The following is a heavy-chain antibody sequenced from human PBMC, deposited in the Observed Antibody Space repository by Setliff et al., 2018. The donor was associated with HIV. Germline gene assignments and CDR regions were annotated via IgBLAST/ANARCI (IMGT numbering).Heavy chain of an antibody. V-gene: IGHV1-18*01. CDR2: ITADDGNT. J-gene: IGHJ4*02. CDR1: GYTFTNYG. D-gene: IGHD6-13*01. CDR3: ARFSSSWPYYFDY. Sequence: ASVKVSCKASGYTFTNYGITWVRQAPGQGLEWMGWITADDGNTNYAQRFKGRVTMTSDTSTSTAYMELRSLRSDDTAVYYCARFSSSWPYYFDYWGQGMLVTVSS.